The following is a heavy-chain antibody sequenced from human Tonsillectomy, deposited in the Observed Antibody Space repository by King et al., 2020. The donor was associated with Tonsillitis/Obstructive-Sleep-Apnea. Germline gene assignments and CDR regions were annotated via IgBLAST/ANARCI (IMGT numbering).Heavy chain of an antibody. CDR3: AIEGAGGSYLDS. Sequence: VQLVESGGGLEQPGGSLRLSCVASGFTFSSYSMNWVRQAPGKGLEWIAYIRGNSNSIYYADSVRGRFTISRDNAKNSLYLQMNNLRDEDTAIYFCAIEGAGGSYLDSWGQGTLVTVSS. V-gene: IGHV3-48*02. J-gene: IGHJ4*02. CDR1: GFTFSSYS. CDR2: IRGNSNSI. D-gene: IGHD3-16*01.